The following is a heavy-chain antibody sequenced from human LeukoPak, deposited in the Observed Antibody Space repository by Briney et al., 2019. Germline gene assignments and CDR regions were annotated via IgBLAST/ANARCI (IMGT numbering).Heavy chain of an antibody. Sequence: GESLKISCKGSGYSFTSYWIGWVRQMPGKGLEWMGIIYPGDSDTRYSPSFQGQVTSSADKSISTAYLQWSSLKASDTAMYYCARLSIFGVVIIGNWFDPWGQGTLVTVSS. CDR3: ARLSIFGVVIIGNWFDP. D-gene: IGHD3-3*01. V-gene: IGHV5-51*01. CDR2: IYPGDSDT. J-gene: IGHJ5*02. CDR1: GYSFTSYW.